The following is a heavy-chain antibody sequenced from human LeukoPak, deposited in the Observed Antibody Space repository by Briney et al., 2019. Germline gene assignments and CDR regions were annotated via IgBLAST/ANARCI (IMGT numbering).Heavy chain of an antibody. CDR3: ARGLWFGELLGGYYFDY. CDR1: GYTFTSYA. J-gene: IGHJ4*02. Sequence: ASVKVSCKASGYTFTSYAMHWVRQAPGQRLEWMGWINAGNGNTKYSQKFQGRVTITRDTSASTAYMELSSLRSEDTAVYYRARGLWFGELLGGYYFDYWGQGTLVTVSS. V-gene: IGHV1-3*01. CDR2: INAGNGNT. D-gene: IGHD3-10*01.